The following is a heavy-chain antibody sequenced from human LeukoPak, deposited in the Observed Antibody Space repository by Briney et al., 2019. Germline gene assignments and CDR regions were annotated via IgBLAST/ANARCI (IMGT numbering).Heavy chain of an antibody. J-gene: IGHJ6*02. V-gene: IGHV3-64D*06. Sequence: PGGSLRLSCSASGFTFSSYAMHWIRQAPGKGLEYVSAISSNGGSTYYADSVKGRFTTSRDDSKNTLYLQMSSLRPEDTAVYYCVKSPSDGLDVWGQGATVTVPS. CDR2: ISSNGGST. CDR3: VKSPSDGLDV. CDR1: GFTFSSYA.